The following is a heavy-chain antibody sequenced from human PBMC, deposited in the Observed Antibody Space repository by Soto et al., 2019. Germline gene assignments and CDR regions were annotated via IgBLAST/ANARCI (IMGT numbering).Heavy chain of an antibody. J-gene: IGHJ6*02. Sequence: EVQLVESGGGLVQPGGSLRLSCAASEFTFDKYYMTLVRQAPGKGPEWVANIKPAGSEQYYVDSVKGRFTISRDNATNSLYIQMNSLRAEDTAVYFCARGNWNYYYGFDVWGQGNTVTVAS. CDR3: ARGNWNYYYGFDV. V-gene: IGHV3-7*01. CDR2: IKPAGSEQ. D-gene: IGHD1-20*01. CDR1: EFTFDKYY.